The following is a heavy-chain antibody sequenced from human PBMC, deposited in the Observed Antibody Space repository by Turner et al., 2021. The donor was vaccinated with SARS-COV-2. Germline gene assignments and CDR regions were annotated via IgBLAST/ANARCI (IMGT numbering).Heavy chain of an antibody. CDR1: GFTFSNAW. V-gene: IGHV3-21*01. D-gene: IGHD3-3*01. J-gene: IGHJ6*02. Sequence: EVQLVESGGGLVKPGGSLRLSCAASGFTFSNAWMSWVRQAPGKGLEWVSTISSRSSYIYYADSVKGRFTISRDNVKNSLYLQMNSLRAEDTAVYYCARDYYDFWSGYYSYQYGMDVWGQGTAVTVSS. CDR3: ARDYYDFWSGYYSYQYGMDV. CDR2: ISSRSSYI.